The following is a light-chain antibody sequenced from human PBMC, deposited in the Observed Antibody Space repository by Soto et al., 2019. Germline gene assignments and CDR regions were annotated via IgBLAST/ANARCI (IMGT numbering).Light chain of an antibody. J-gene: IGKJ3*01. V-gene: IGKV3-20*01. Sequence: EIVLTQSPGTLSLSPGERATLSCRASQSVSSNCLAWYQQTPGQAPRLLIYGASSRATGIPDRFSGSGSGTDFTLTISRLEHEDLAVYYWHQYGSSPLFTFGPGTKVDIK. CDR2: GAS. CDR1: QSVSSNC. CDR3: HQYGSSPLFT.